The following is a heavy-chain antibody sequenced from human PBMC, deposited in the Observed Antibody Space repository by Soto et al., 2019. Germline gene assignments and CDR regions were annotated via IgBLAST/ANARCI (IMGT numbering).Heavy chain of an antibody. CDR3: AREDLVTMIVVSQLRY. CDR2: IWYDGSNK. CDR1: GFTFSSYG. J-gene: IGHJ4*02. Sequence: QVQLVESGGGVVQPGRSLRLSCAASGFTFSSYGMHWVRQAPGKGLEWVAVIWYDGSNKYYADSVKGRFTISRDNSKNTLYLQMNSLRAEDTAVYYCAREDLVTMIVVSQLRYWGQGKQVTVSS. V-gene: IGHV3-33*01. D-gene: IGHD3-22*01.